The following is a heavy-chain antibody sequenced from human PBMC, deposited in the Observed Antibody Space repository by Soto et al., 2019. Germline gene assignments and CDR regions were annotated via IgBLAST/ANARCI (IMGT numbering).Heavy chain of an antibody. D-gene: IGHD6-19*01. J-gene: IGHJ4*02. V-gene: IGHV3-23*01. CDR3: AKDWGIAVAGTEPYFDY. Sequence: PGGSLRLSCAASGFTFSSYAMSWVRQAPGEGLEWVSAISGSGGSTYYADSVKGRFTISRDNSKNTLYLQMNSLRAEDTAVYYCAKDWGIAVAGTEPYFDYWAQGTLVTVSS. CDR1: GFTFSSYA. CDR2: ISGSGGST.